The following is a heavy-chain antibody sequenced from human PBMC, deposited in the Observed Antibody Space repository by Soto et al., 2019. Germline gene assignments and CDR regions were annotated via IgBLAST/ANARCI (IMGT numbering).Heavy chain of an antibody. V-gene: IGHV3-23*01. J-gene: IGHJ4*02. CDR2: ISGSGGRT. CDR1: GFTFSHHD. Sequence: GGSLRLSCAASGFTFSHHDMSWVRQAPGKGLEWVSAISGSGGRTHYADSVKGRFTISRDNSKNMLSLQMNSLRAEDTAVYHCAKGISSASSFDYWGQGALVTVSS. CDR3: AKGISSASSFDY. D-gene: IGHD3-22*01.